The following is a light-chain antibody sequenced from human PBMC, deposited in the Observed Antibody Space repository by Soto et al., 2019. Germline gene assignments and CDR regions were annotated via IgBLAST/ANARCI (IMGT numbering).Light chain of an antibody. CDR3: QQRSSWPRA. CDR2: DAS. J-gene: IGKJ4*01. Sequence: EIVLTQSPDTLSLSLGERATLYCGASHNINTYLVWYQQKPGQAPRLLIYDASKRATGIPDRFSGSGSGTDFTLTITSLAPEDFALYYCQQRSSWPRAFGGGTKVDIK. CDR1: HNINTY. V-gene: IGKV3-11*01.